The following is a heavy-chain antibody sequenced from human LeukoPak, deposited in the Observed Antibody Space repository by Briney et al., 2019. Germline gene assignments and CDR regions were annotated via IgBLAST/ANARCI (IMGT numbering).Heavy chain of an antibody. CDR3: LVVGDDSSGYPKPHFDY. D-gene: IGHD3-22*01. V-gene: IGHV1-24*01. Sequence: AASVKVSCKVSGYTLTELSMHWVRQAPGKGLEWMGGFDPEDGETIYAQKFQGRVTMTEDTSTDTAYMELSSLRSEDTAVYYCLVVGDDSSGYPKPHFDYWGQGTLVTVSS. J-gene: IGHJ4*02. CDR2: FDPEDGET. CDR1: GYTLTELS.